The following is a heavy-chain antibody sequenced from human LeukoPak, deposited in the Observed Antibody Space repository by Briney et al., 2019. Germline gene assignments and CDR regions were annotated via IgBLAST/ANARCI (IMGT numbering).Heavy chain of an antibody. Sequence: QTLSLTCAISGDSVSSNSAAWHWIRQSPSRGLEWLGRTYYRSTWFNDYAVSVRGRITVNPDTSKNQFSLHLNSVTPEDTAVYYCARRLTQYDCFDPWGQGILVTVSS. J-gene: IGHJ5*02. CDR1: GDSVSSNSAA. V-gene: IGHV6-1*01. CDR3: ARRLTQYDCFDP. D-gene: IGHD2-2*01. CDR2: TYYRSTWFN.